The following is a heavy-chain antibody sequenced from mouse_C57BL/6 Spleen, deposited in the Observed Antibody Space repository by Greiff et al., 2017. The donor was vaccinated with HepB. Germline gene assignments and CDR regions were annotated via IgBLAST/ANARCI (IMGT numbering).Heavy chain of an antibody. CDR1: GYTFTSYW. CDR3: AVYGNYSAWFAY. V-gene: IGHV1-50*01. J-gene: IGHJ3*01. Sequence: VQLQQPGAELVKPGASVKLSCKASGYTFTSYWMQWVKQRPGQGLEWIGEIDPSDSYTNYNQKFKGKATLTVDTSSSTAYMQLSSLTSEDSAVYYCAVYGNYSAWFAYWVQGTLVTVSA. D-gene: IGHD2-1*01. CDR2: IDPSDSYT.